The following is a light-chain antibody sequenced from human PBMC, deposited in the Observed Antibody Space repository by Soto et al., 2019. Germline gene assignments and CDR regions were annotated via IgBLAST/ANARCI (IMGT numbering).Light chain of an antibody. V-gene: IGLV2-14*03. CDR1: SSDIGAYNY. CDR2: DVS. Sequence: QSALTQPASVSGSPGQSITISCTGTSSDIGAYNYVSWYQQLPGKAPKVMIYDVSNRPSGVSDRFSGSKSGNTASLTISGLQAEDEADYYCHSYTRSSAYVFGTGTKVTVL. CDR3: HSYTRSSAYV. J-gene: IGLJ1*01.